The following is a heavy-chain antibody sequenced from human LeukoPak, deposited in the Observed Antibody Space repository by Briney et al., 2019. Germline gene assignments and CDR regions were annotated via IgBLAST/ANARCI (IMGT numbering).Heavy chain of an antibody. CDR2: ISSSGTTK. Sequence: GGSLRLSCAASGFTFSSYEMNWVRQGPGKGLEWVSYISSSGTTKYYADSVKGRFTLSRDNAKKSLSLQMDSLRAEDTAIYYCARSNRDAFDMWGQGTVVTVSS. J-gene: IGHJ3*02. D-gene: IGHD2/OR15-2a*01. V-gene: IGHV3-48*03. CDR3: ARSNRDAFDM. CDR1: GFTFSSYE.